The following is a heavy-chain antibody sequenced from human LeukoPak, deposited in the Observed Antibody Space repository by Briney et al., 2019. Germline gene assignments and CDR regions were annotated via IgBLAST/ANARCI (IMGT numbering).Heavy chain of an antibody. CDR2: ISRNSGSI. CDR1: GFTFDDYA. J-gene: IGHJ4*02. V-gene: IGHV3-9*01. CDR3: AKDIHSSSWYYFDY. D-gene: IGHD6-13*01. Sequence: GGSLRLSCAASGFTFDDYAMHWVRQAPGKGLEWVSGISRNSGSIGYADSVKGRFTISRDNAKNSLYLQMNSLRAEDTALYYCAKDIHSSSWYYFDYWGQGTLVTVSS.